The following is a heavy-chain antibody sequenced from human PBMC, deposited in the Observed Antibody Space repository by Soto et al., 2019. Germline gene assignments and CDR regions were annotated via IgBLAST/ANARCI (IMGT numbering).Heavy chain of an antibody. J-gene: IGHJ4*02. V-gene: IGHV3-7*05. CDR1: GFTFSSYW. Sequence: GGSLRLSCAASGFTFSSYWMSWVRQAPGKGLEWVANIKQDGSEKYYVDSVKGRFTISRDNAKNSLYLQMNSLRAEDTAVYYCAREEYDFWSDVFDYWGQGTLVTVSS. D-gene: IGHD3-3*01. CDR2: IKQDGSEK. CDR3: AREEYDFWSDVFDY.